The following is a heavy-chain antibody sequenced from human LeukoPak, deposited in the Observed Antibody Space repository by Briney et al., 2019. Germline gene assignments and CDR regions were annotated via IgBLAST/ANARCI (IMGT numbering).Heavy chain of an antibody. V-gene: IGHV4-4*07. J-gene: IGHJ5*02. D-gene: IGHD4-11*01. CDR3: AREPAVTKVWFDP. Sequence: SETLSLTCTVSGGPISSYYWSWIRQPAGKGLEWIGRIYSSGGTDYNPSLRSRVTMSVDTSKNQFSLKLTSVTAADTAVYYCAREPAVTKVWFDPWGQGTLVIVSS. CDR1: GGPISSYY. CDR2: IYSSGGT.